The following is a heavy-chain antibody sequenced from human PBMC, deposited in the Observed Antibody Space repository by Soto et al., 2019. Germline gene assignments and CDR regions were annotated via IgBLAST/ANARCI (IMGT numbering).Heavy chain of an antibody. J-gene: IGHJ4*02. Sequence: QVQLQESGPGLVKPSQTLSLTCTVSGGSISSGGYYWRWIRQHPGKGLEWIGYIYYSGSTYYNPSLKRRVTISVDTSKNQFSLKLSSVTAADTAVYYCARGEAGESPFDYWGQGTLVTVSS. CDR3: ARGEAGESPFDY. V-gene: IGHV4-31*03. CDR2: IYYSGST. CDR1: GGSISSGGYY.